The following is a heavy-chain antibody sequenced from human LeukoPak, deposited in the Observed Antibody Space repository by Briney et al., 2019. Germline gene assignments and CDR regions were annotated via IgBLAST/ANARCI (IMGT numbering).Heavy chain of an antibody. CDR3: ARALRTDIVATYPLYYYYGMDV. Sequence: SETLSLTCAVSGYSISSGYYWGWIRQPPGKGLEWIGSIYHSGSTYYNPSLKSRVTISVDTSKNQFSLKLSSVTAADTAVYYCARALRTDIVATYPLYYYYGMDVWGKGTTVTVSS. J-gene: IGHJ6*04. V-gene: IGHV4-38-2*01. CDR1: GYSISSGYY. D-gene: IGHD5-12*01. CDR2: IYHSGST.